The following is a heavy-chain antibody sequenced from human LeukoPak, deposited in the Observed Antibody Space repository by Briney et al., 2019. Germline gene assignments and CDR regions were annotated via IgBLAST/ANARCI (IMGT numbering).Heavy chain of an antibody. CDR3: ARAQGALDY. J-gene: IGHJ4*02. V-gene: IGHV3-23*01. Sequence: GRSLRLSCAASGFTFSSYAMHWVRQAPGKGLEWVSGIGGGGTEYYADSVKGRFIISSDSSQNLVHLQMNSLTVEDTAVYYCARAQGALDYWGQGTLVTVSS. CDR2: IGGGGTE. D-gene: IGHD1-26*01. CDR1: GFTFSSYA.